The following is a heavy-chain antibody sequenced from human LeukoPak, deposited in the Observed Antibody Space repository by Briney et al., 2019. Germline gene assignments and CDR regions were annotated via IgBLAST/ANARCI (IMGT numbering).Heavy chain of an antibody. D-gene: IGHD6-6*01. V-gene: IGHV3-53*05. CDR1: GFTVSSNY. J-gene: IGHJ6*02. CDR2: IYSGGST. CDR3: ARDPGGIAARNGMDV. Sequence: GGSLRLSCAASGFTVSSNYMSWVRQAPGKGLEWVSVIYSGGSTYYADSVKGRFTISRDNSKNTLYLQMNSLRAEDTAVYYCARDPGGIAARNGMDVWGQGTTVTVSS.